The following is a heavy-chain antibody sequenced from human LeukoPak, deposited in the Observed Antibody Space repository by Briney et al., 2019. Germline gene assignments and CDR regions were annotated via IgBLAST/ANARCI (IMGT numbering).Heavy chain of an antibody. Sequence: HPGGSLRLFCAASGFTFSSYAMSWVRQAPGKGLEWVSAISGSGGSTYYADSVKGRFTISRDNSKNTLYLQMNSLRAEDTAVYYCAKDVGYCSGGSCHPLFDYWGQGTLVTVSS. CDR2: ISGSGGST. J-gene: IGHJ4*02. D-gene: IGHD2-15*01. V-gene: IGHV3-23*01. CDR1: GFTFSSYA. CDR3: AKDVGYCSGGSCHPLFDY.